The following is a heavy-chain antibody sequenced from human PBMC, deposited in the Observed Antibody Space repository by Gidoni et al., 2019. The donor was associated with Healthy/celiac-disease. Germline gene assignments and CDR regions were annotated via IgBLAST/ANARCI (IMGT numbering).Heavy chain of an antibody. D-gene: IGHD3-3*01. Sequence: QVQLVQSGAEVKKPGASGKASCRAPGDTVTSYDSNWLRQATRQGLEWMGWMNPNSGNTGYAQKFQGRVTMTRNTSISAAYMVLSSLGSEDTAVYYCASAYYDFWRCQEYYYYYYGMDVWGQGTTVTLSS. CDR3: ASAYYDFWRCQEYYYYYYGMDV. V-gene: IGHV1-8*01. CDR1: GDTVTSYD. J-gene: IGHJ6*02. CDR2: MNPNSGNT.